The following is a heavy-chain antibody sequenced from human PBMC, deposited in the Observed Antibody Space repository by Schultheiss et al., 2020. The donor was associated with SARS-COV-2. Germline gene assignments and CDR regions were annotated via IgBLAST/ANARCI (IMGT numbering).Heavy chain of an antibody. D-gene: IGHD1-20*01. V-gene: IGHV3-21*05. Sequence: GESLKISCAASGFTFSSYSMNWVRQAPGKGLEWVSYISSSSSYIYYADSVKGRFTISRDNAKNSLYLQMNSLRAEDTAVYYCATGYTCSYWGQGTLVTVSS. CDR3: ATGYTCSY. J-gene: IGHJ4*02. CDR1: GFTFSSYS. CDR2: ISSSSSYI.